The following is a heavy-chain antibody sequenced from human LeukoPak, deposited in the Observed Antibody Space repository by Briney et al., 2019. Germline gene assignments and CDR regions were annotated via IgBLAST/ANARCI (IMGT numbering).Heavy chain of an antibody. CDR2: INPNSGGT. CDR1: GYTFTSYY. CDR3: ARRGVTGARGGYYYYYGMDV. V-gene: IGHV1-2*04. D-gene: IGHD1-20*01. Sequence: GASVKVSCKASGYTFTSYYMHWVRQAPGQGLEWMGRINPNSGGTNYAQKFQGWVTMTRDTSISTAYMELSRLRSDDTAVYYCARRGVTGARGGYYYYYGMDVWGQGTTVTVSS. J-gene: IGHJ6*02.